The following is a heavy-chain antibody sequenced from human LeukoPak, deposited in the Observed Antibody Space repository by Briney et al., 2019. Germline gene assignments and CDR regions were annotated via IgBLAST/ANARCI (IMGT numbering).Heavy chain of an antibody. Sequence: GGSLRLSCAASGFTFSSYWMHWVRQVPGKGLLWVSRINSDGSSTSYADSVKGRFTISRDNAKNTLYLQMNSLRAEDTAVYYCARRIAAAAAPYYFDYWGRGTLVTVSS. CDR1: GFTFSSYW. V-gene: IGHV3-74*01. D-gene: IGHD6-13*01. J-gene: IGHJ4*02. CDR3: ARRIAAAAAPYYFDY. CDR2: INSDGSST.